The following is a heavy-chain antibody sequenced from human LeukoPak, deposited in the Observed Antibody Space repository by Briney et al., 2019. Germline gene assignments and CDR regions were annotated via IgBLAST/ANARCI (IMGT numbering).Heavy chain of an antibody. CDR2: IYYSGST. D-gene: IGHD1-1*01. CDR3: ARWTGTTGWIDY. J-gene: IGHJ4*02. V-gene: IGHV4-30-4*08. Sequence: SETLPLTCTVSGGSISSGDYYWSWIRQPPGKGLEWIGYIYYSGSTYYNPSLKSRVTISVDTSKNQFSLKLSSVTAADTAVYYCARWTGTTGWIDYWGQGTLVTVSS. CDR1: GGSISSGDYY.